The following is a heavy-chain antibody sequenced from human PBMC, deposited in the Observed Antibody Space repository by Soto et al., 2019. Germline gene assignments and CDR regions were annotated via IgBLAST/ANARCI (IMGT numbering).Heavy chain of an antibody. Sequence: QVQLVESGGGVVQPGRSLRLSCAASGFTFSSYAMHWVRKAPGKGLEWVAVISYDGSNKYYADSVKGRFTISRDNSKNTLYLQMNSLRAEDTAVYYCARPGFSYAYGMDVWGQGTTVTVSS. CDR1: GFTFSSYA. V-gene: IGHV3-30-3*01. CDR2: ISYDGSNK. D-gene: IGHD5-18*01. J-gene: IGHJ6*02. CDR3: ARPGFSYAYGMDV.